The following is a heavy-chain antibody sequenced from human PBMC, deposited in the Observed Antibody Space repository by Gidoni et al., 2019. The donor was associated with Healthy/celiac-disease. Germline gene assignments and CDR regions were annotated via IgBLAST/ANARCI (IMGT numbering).Heavy chain of an antibody. CDR2: IYYSGST. J-gene: IGHJ5*02. Sequence: QVQLQESGPGLVKPSETLSLTCTVSGGSISSYYWSWIRQPPGKGLEWIGYIYYSGSTNYNPSLKSRVTISVDTSKNQFSLKLSSVTAADTAVYYCARGPYYGSGSYYNWFDPWGQGTLVTVSS. D-gene: IGHD3-10*01. CDR1: GGSISSYY. V-gene: IGHV4-59*01. CDR3: ARGPYYGSGSYYNWFDP.